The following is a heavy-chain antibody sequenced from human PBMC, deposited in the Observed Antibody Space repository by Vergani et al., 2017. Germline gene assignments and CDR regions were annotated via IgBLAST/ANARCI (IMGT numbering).Heavy chain of an antibody. D-gene: IGHD4-17*01. CDR1: GGSISSSSYY. CDR2: IYTSGST. V-gene: IGHV4-39*07. CDR3: ARGRGLDRRDAFDI. J-gene: IGHJ3*02. Sequence: QLQLQESGPGLVKPSETLSLTCTVSGGSISSSSYYWGWIRQPPGKGLEWIGSIYTSGSTYYSPSLKSRVTISVDTSKNQFSLKLSSVTAADTAVYYCARGRGLDRRDAFDIWGQGTMVTVSS.